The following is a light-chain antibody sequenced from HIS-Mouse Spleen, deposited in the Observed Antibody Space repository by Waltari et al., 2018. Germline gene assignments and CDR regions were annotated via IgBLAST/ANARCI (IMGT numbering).Light chain of an antibody. V-gene: IGLV3-25*03. J-gene: IGLJ2*01. Sequence: SYDLTQPPSVSVSPGPTARITCSGDALPKKQAYWSQQKPGQAPVLVIYKDSERPSGIPERFSGSSSGTTVTLTISGVQAEDEADYYCQSADSSGTYQDVVFGGGTKLTVL. CDR1: ALPKKQ. CDR3: QSADSSGTYQDVV. CDR2: KDS.